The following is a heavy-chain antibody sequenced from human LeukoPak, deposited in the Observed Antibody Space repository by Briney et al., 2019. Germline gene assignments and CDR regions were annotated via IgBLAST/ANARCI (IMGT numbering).Heavy chain of an antibody. Sequence: SETLSLTCTVSGGSISSYYWSWIRQPPGKGLEWIGYIYYSGSTNYNPSLKSRVTISVDTSKNQFSLKLSSVTAADTAVYYCAGVIGAVVPAAISPPINYYYGMDVWGQGTTVTVSS. CDR1: GGSISSYY. J-gene: IGHJ6*02. CDR3: AGVIGAVVPAAISPPINYYYGMDV. V-gene: IGHV4-59*01. CDR2: IYYSGST. D-gene: IGHD2-2*01.